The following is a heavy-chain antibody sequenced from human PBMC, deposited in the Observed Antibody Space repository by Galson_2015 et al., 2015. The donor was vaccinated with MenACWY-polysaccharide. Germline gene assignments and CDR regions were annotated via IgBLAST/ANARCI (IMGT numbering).Heavy chain of an antibody. CDR1: GFTFSDYY. V-gene: IGHV3-11*01. D-gene: IGHD3-10*01. Sequence: SLRLSCAASGFTFSDYYMSWIRQAPGKGLEWVSYISSSGSTIHYADSVKGRFSISRDNAKNSLYLQMNSLRVEDTAVYYCARESRPGFGVGFDPWGQGTLVTVSS. CDR3: ARESRPGFGVGFDP. CDR2: ISSSGSTI. J-gene: IGHJ5*02.